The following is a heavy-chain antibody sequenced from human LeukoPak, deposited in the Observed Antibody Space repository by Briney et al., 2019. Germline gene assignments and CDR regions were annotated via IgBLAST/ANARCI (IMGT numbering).Heavy chain of an antibody. Sequence: SETLSLTCSVSGYSISRAYSWGWVRQPPGKGLEWIGSLYDSGSSYYNPSLKSRVTLSVDTSKNELSLQLNSVTAADTAVYFCARETEKQWQYWGQGTTVSVSS. D-gene: IGHD6-19*01. J-gene: IGHJ3*01. CDR1: GYSISRAYS. CDR2: LYDSGSS. V-gene: IGHV4-38-2*02. CDR3: ARETEKQWQY.